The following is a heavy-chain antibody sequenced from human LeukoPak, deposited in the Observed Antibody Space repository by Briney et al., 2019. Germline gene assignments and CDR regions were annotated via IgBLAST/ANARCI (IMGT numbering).Heavy chain of an antibody. D-gene: IGHD5-18*01. CDR2: IYYSGST. J-gene: IGHJ4*02. Sequence: SETLSLTCTVSGGSISSGGYYWSWIRQHPGKGLEWIGYIYYSGSTYYNPSLKSRVTISVDTSKNQFSLKLSSVTAADTAVYYCARMAHTAMVPNRFGYWGQGALVTVSS. V-gene: IGHV4-31*03. CDR3: ARMAHTAMVPNRFGY. CDR1: GGSISSGGYY.